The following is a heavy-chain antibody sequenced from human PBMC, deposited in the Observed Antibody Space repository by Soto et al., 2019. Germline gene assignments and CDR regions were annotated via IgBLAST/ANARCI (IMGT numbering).Heavy chain of an antibody. D-gene: IGHD6-13*01. CDR3: AHSKDYSSRWYTLDFDY. Sequence: QITLKESGLPWVKPTQTSTLPSTFLGFSLTTSGGGLGGFRQPPEKPLDWFPLIFWEDDKRYSPSLKSRLTITXDXSXNXXVLTMTNVDPVDTATYYCAHSKDYSSRWYTLDFDYWGQGTLVTVSS. CDR1: GFSLTTSGGG. V-gene: IGHV2-5*02. CDR2: IFWEDDK. J-gene: IGHJ4*02.